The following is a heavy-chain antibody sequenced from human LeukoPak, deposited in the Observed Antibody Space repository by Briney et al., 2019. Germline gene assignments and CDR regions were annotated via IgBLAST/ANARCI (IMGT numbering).Heavy chain of an antibody. Sequence: ASGPTLVNPAQTLTLTCTFSGFSLTTGGVGVGWIRQPPGKPLEWLALIYWNEDARYSPSLKTRLTITKDSSKNQVVLFMTDMDPVDTATYYCAHRPANAYAEYFDYWGQGILVAVSS. CDR1: GFSLTTGGVG. J-gene: IGHJ4*02. CDR2: IYWNEDA. D-gene: IGHD3-16*01. V-gene: IGHV2-5*01. CDR3: AHRPANAYAEYFDY.